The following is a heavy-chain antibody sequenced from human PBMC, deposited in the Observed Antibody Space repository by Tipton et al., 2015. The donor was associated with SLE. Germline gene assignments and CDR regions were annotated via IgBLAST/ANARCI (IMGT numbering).Heavy chain of an antibody. D-gene: IGHD3-16*02. V-gene: IGHV4-39*07. CDR2: FYYGKST. J-gene: IGHJ3*02. CDR1: GGSINRYY. Sequence: TLSLTCTVSGGSINRYYWGWIRQPPGKGLEWIGSFYYGKSTFYNPSLKSRVTISVDTSTNRLSLQLSSVTAADTALYYCAQAHLWGSYRYASDIWGQGTMVTVSS. CDR3: AQAHLWGSYRYASDI.